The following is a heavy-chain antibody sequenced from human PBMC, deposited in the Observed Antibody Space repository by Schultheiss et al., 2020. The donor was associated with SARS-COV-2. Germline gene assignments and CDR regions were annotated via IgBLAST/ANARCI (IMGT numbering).Heavy chain of an antibody. Sequence: GSLRLSCAVYGGSFSGYYWSWIRQPPGKGLEWIGEVLHSGSTNLNPSLKSRVSISADTSKNQFSLRLTSVTAADTAVYYCARDRCSGGSCYFDYWGQGTLVTVSS. CDR2: VLHSGST. CDR3: ARDRCSGGSCYFDY. V-gene: IGHV4-34*12. J-gene: IGHJ4*02. CDR1: GGSFSGYY. D-gene: IGHD2-15*01.